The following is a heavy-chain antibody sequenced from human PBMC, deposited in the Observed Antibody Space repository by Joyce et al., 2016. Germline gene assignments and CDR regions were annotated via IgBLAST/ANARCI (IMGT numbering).Heavy chain of an antibody. CDR2: IIPFFGAA. CDR3: ARGGTSPDHYFFYTLDV. Sequence: QVLLVQSGAAVKRPGSSLRVSCKSSGGDLSNYTVNWVRQAPGQRLEWMGVIIPFFGAAKYAEDFQGRVTLTADQSTRTAYLELSSLTSADTSVYYCARGGTSPDHYFFYTLDVWGPGTTVIVSS. CDR1: GGDLSNYT. D-gene: IGHD1-14*01. V-gene: IGHV1-69*12. J-gene: IGHJ6*02.